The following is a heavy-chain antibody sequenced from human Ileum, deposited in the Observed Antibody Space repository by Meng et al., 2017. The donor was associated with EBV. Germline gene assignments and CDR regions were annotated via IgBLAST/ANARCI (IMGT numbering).Heavy chain of an antibody. J-gene: IGHJ4*02. D-gene: IGHD1-26*01. CDR3: VSYAVGAGGIGY. CDR1: GVSISSGYFH. V-gene: IGHV4-30-4*01. Sequence: VQLQESGPGRVKPSQTLSLTCAASGVSISSGYFHWSWIRQPPGKGLEWIGHSGSTSYNPSLRSRVTISVDTSKNQFSLKVDSATAGDTAVYYCVSYAVGAGGIGYWGQGILVTVSS. CDR2: HSGST.